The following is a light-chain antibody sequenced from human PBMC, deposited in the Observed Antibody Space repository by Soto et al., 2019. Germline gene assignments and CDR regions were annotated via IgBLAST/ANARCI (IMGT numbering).Light chain of an antibody. CDR2: EVS. CDR1: SSDVGGYKD. J-gene: IGLJ1*01. Sequence: QSALAKPPSASGSPGRSVTISCTGTSSDVGGYKDVSWYQQHPGKVPKLIIYEVSKRPSGVPDRFSGSKSGNTASLTVSGLQAEDEADYYCSSYAGSNNFVFGTGTKVTVL. CDR3: SSYAGSNNFV. V-gene: IGLV2-8*01.